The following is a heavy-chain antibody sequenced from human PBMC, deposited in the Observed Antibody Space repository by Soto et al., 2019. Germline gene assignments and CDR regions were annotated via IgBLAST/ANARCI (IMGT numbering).Heavy chain of an antibody. CDR3: ASTVPTRRIAARHYYYYMDV. V-gene: IGHV1-3*01. CDR1: GYTFTSYA. D-gene: IGHD6-6*01. CDR2: INAGNGNT. Sequence: GASVKVSCKASGYTFTSYAMHWVRQAPGQRLEWMGWINAGNGNTKYSQKFQGRVTITRDTSASTAYMELSSLRSEDTAVYYCASTVPTRRIAARHYYYYMDVWGKGTTVTVSS. J-gene: IGHJ6*03.